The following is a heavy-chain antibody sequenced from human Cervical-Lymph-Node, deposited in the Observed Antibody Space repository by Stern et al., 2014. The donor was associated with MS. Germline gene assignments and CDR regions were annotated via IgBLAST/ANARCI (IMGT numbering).Heavy chain of an antibody. Sequence: VQLVESGPEVKRPGESLKISCQASGYTFTSYWIGWVRQMPGKGMEWIAIIFPGGSDIRDSPSFQGQVTISADKSSSTAYFQWNNLKASDTAIYYCARQRYFDYWGQGTLVTVSS. J-gene: IGHJ4*02. CDR3: ARQRYFDY. CDR2: IFPGGSDI. V-gene: IGHV5-51*01. CDR1: GYTFTSYW.